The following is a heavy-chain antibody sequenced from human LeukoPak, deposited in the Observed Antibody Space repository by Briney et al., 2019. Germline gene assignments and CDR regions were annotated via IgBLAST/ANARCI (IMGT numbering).Heavy chain of an antibody. J-gene: IGHJ4*02. CDR3: AREHDYGDLYFDY. Sequence: GGSLRLSCAASGFTFSSYEMSWVRQAPGKGLEWVSYISSSGSTIYYADSVKGRFTISRDNAKNPLYLQMNSLRAEDTAVYYCAREHDYGDLYFDYWGQGTLVTVSS. D-gene: IGHD4-17*01. CDR2: ISSSGSTI. CDR1: GFTFSSYE. V-gene: IGHV3-48*03.